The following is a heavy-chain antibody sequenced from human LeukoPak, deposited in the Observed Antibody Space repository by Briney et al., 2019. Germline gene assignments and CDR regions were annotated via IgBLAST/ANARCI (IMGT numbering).Heavy chain of an antibody. CDR3: AKELDTMFFDY. Sequence: GGSLRLSCATSGFPFDRYTIHWVRQAPGKGLEWVSLAGWAGGTTYYSDSVRGRFTISRDSGKNSVYLQMISLTTDDTAFYFCAKELDTMFFDYWGQGALVTVSS. CDR2: AGWAGGTT. D-gene: IGHD3-10*02. V-gene: IGHV3-43*01. J-gene: IGHJ4*02. CDR1: GFPFDRYT.